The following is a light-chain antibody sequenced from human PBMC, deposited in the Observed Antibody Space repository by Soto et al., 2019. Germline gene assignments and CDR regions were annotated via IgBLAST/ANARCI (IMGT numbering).Light chain of an antibody. J-gene: IGKJ1*01. Sequence: DLQMTQSPSSVSASVGDRVAITCRASQDISSWLAWYQQKPGKAPKLLIYAASNLQGGVPSRFSGSGSGTDFTLTISSLRPEDFATYYCQQANSFPWTFGQGTKVEIK. CDR1: QDISSW. CDR2: AAS. V-gene: IGKV1-12*01. CDR3: QQANSFPWT.